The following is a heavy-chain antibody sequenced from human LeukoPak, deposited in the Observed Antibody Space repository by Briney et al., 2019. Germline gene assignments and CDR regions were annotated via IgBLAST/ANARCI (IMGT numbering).Heavy chain of an antibody. J-gene: IGHJ4*02. CDR3: ARGISSGWYLDY. D-gene: IGHD6-19*01. V-gene: IGHV1-2*02. CDR2: INPNSGGT. CDR1: GYTFTGYY. Sequence: ASVKVSCKASGYTFTGYYMHWVRQAPRQGLEWMGWINPNSGGTNYAQKFQGRVTMTRDTSISTAYMELSRLRSDDTAVYYCARGISSGWYLDYWGQGTLVTVSS.